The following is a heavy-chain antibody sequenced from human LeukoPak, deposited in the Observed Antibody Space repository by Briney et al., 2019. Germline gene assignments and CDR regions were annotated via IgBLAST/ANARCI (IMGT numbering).Heavy chain of an antibody. J-gene: IGHJ4*02. D-gene: IGHD4-23*01. V-gene: IGHV1-8*01. CDR3: ARGNYDGYYFDY. CDR1: GYTFTSHD. Sequence: GASVKVSCKAYGYTFTSHDINWVRQATGQGLEWMGWMNPNSGDTGYAQKFQGRVITTKNTSISTAYLELSSLRPEDTAVYYCARGNYDGYYFDYWGQGTLVTVSS. CDR2: MNPNSGDT.